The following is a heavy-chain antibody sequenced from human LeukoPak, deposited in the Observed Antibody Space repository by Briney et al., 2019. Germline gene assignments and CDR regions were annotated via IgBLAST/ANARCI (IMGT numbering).Heavy chain of an antibody. CDR2: ISGSGGST. J-gene: IGHJ4*02. Sequence: GGSLRLSCAASGFTFSSYAMSWVRQAPGKGLEWVSAISGSGGSTYYADSVKGRFTISRDNSKNTLYLQMNSLRAEDTAVYYCAKDKEIGYYDSSGSLYYYWGQGTLVTVSS. V-gene: IGHV3-23*01. CDR1: GFTFSSYA. D-gene: IGHD3-22*01. CDR3: AKDKEIGYYDSSGSLYYY.